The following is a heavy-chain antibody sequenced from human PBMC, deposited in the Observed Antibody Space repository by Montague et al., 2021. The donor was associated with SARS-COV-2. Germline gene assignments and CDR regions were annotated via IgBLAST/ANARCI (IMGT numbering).Heavy chain of an antibody. J-gene: IGHJ5*02. CDR1: GGSFSGYY. CDR2: INHSGST. V-gene: IGHV4-34*01. Sequence: SETLSLTCVVYGGSFSGYYWSWIRQPPGKGLEWIGEINHSGSTNYNPSLKSRVTISVDTSKNQFSLKLSSVTAADTAVFYCARLPDTSGRAWFDPWGQGTLVTVSS. D-gene: IGHD3-22*01. CDR3: ARLPDTSGRAWFDP.